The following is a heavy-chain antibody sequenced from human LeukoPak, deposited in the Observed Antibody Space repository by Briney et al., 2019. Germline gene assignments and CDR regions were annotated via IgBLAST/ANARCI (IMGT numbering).Heavy chain of an antibody. D-gene: IGHD2/OR15-2a*01. CDR3: ARNNSLDY. CDR2: INSDGSTT. Sequence: GRSLRLSCAASGFTFSTCWMHWVRQAPGKGLVWVSRINSDGSTTSYADSVKGRFTISRDNAKNTVYLQMNSLRAEDTAVYYCARNNSLDYWGQGTLVTVSS. V-gene: IGHV3-74*01. J-gene: IGHJ4*02. CDR1: GFTFSTCW.